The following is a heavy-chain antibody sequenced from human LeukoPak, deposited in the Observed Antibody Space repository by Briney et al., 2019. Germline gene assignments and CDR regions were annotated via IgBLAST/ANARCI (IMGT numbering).Heavy chain of an antibody. V-gene: IGHV3-33*01. Sequence: TGRSLRLSCAASGFTFSSYGMHWARQAPGKGLEWVAVIWCDGSNKYYADSVKGRFTISRDNSKNTLYLQMNSLRAEDTAVYYCAREPYYDFWSGRENYPDYWGQGTLVTVSS. J-gene: IGHJ4*02. CDR3: AREPYYDFWSGRENYPDY. D-gene: IGHD3-3*01. CDR1: GFTFSSYG. CDR2: IWCDGSNK.